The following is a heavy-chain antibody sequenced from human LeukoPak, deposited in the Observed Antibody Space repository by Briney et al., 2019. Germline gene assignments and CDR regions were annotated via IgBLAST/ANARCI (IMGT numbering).Heavy chain of an antibody. J-gene: IGHJ4*02. V-gene: IGHV1-46*01. CDR3: ARTAGRTFDY. D-gene: IGHD6-6*01. Sequence: ASVNVSCKASGYTFTSYFMHWVRQAPGQGLGWMGIINPSGGSTSYAQKFQGRVTMTRDTSTSTVYMELSSLRSEDTAVYYCARTAGRTFDYWGQGTLVTVSS. CDR2: INPSGGST. CDR1: GYTFTSYF.